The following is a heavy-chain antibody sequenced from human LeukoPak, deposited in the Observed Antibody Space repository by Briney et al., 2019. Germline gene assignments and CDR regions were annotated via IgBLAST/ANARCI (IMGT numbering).Heavy chain of an antibody. D-gene: IGHD6-19*01. Sequence: ASVKVSCKVSGYTLTELSMHWVRQAPGKGLEWMGGFDPEDGETIYAQKFQGRVTITRDMSTSTAYMELSSLRSEDTAVYYCAAFPGIAVAVGYFDCWGQGTLVTVSS. CDR1: GYTLTELS. CDR2: FDPEDGET. CDR3: AAFPGIAVAVGYFDC. J-gene: IGHJ4*02. V-gene: IGHV1-24*01.